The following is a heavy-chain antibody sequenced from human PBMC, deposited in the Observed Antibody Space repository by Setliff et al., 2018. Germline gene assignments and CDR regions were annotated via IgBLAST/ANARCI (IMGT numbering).Heavy chain of an antibody. CDR1: GFTFSSNA. D-gene: IGHD3-10*01. Sequence: GGSLRPSCAASGFTFSSNAMSWVRQAPGRGLEWVSAISGSGGSTYYLDAVKGRFTISRDNSMNTLYLQMNSLRAEDTAVYYCAKNGFGVVAFGVNNWFDPWGRGTLVTV. CDR2: ISGSGGST. V-gene: IGHV3-23*01. CDR3: AKNGFGVVAFGVNNWFDP. J-gene: IGHJ5*02.